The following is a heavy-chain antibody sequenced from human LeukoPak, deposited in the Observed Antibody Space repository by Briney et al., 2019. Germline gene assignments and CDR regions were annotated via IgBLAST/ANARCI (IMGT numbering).Heavy chain of an antibody. Sequence: PGGSLRLSCAASGFTFSTYGMSWVRQAPGKGLEWVSAISGSGGTTYYADSVKGRFTTSRDNSKNTLYLQMNSLRAEDTAIYYCAKAIDLGDSSGYYKYWGQGTLVTVSS. CDR3: AKAIDLGDSSGYYKY. CDR1: GFTFSTYG. CDR2: ISGSGGTT. V-gene: IGHV3-23*01. J-gene: IGHJ4*02. D-gene: IGHD3-22*01.